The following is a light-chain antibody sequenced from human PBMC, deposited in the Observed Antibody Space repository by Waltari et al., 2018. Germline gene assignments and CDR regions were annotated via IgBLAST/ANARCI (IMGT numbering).Light chain of an antibody. CDR2: GAS. CDR3: QQYGSSPYS. J-gene: IGKJ2*01. Sequence: EIVLTQSPGTLSLSAGERATLSCKASQTLNNNYLAWYQQKPGQSPRLLIFGASKRATGIPDRFSGSGSGTDFTLTISRLETEDFAMYYCQQYGSSPYSFGQGARVESK. V-gene: IGKV3-20*01. CDR1: QTLNNNY.